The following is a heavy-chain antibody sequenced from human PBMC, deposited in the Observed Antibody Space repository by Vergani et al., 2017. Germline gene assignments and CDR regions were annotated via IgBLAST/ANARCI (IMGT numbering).Heavy chain of an antibody. V-gene: IGHV4-61*01. CDR2: IYYSGST. J-gene: IGHJ5*02. CDR1: GGSVSSGSYY. D-gene: IGHD6-19*01. CDR3: ARVLWLVSGRNWFDP. Sequence: QVQLQESGPGLVKPSETLSLTCTVSGGSVSSGSYYWSWIRQPPGKGLEWIGYIYYSGSTNYNPSLKSRVTISVDTSKNQFSLKLSSVTAADTAVYYCARVLWLVSGRNWFDPWGQGTLVTVSS.